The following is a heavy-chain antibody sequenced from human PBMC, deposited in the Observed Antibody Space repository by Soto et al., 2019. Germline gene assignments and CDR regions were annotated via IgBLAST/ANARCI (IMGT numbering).Heavy chain of an antibody. Sequence: QVQVVQSGDEVKKPGASVKVSCKASGYTFTNYGFSWVRQAPGQGLEWMGWISGYNGNTKYAEKFHGRVTMTTDTSTSTAHMELRSLRSDDTAVYYCAREGQAPYYYYGMDVW. V-gene: IGHV1-18*01. CDR2: ISGYNGNT. J-gene: IGHJ6*01. CDR1: GYTFTNYG. CDR3: AREGQAPYYYYGMDV.